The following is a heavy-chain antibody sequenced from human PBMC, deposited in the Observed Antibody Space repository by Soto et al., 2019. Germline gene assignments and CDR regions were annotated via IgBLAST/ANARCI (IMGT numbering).Heavy chain of an antibody. J-gene: IGHJ4*02. CDR2: IYWDDDK. CDR1: GFSLSTSGVG. V-gene: IGHV2-5*02. CDR3: AHRRYYYGSGSLLQMGFDY. Sequence: QITLKESGPTLVKPTQTLTLTCTFSGFSLSTSGVGVGWIRQPTGKALEWLALIYWDDDKRYSPSLKSRLTITKDTSKNQVVLTITNMDPVDTATYYCAHRRYYYGSGSLLQMGFDYWGQGTLVTVSS. D-gene: IGHD3-10*01.